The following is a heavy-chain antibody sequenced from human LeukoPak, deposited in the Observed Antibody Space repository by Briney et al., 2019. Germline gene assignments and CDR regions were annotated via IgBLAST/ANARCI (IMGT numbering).Heavy chain of an antibody. J-gene: IGHJ6*03. V-gene: IGHV3-21*01. Sequence: PGGSLRLSCAASGFTFSSYSMNWVRQAPGKGLEWVSSISSSSSYIYYADSVKGRFTISRDNAKNSLYLQMNSLRAEDTAVYYCTREVEGSGTYYYYYFYMDVWGKGTTVTISS. CDR1: GFTFSSYS. CDR2: ISSSSSYI. D-gene: IGHD3-10*01. CDR3: TREVEGSGTYYYYYFYMDV.